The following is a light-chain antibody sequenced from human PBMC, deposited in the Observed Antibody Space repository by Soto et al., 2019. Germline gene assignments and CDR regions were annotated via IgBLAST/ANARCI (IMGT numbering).Light chain of an antibody. CDR1: QSVSSN. Sequence: EIVMTQSPATLSVSPGERATISCRASQSVSSNLARYQQKPGQAPSLLIYGASTRATGISARFSGSGSGTEFTLTISSLQSEDFVVYYCQQYNNWPGTFGQGTKVDIK. CDR3: QQYNNWPGT. J-gene: IGKJ1*01. CDR2: GAS. V-gene: IGKV3-15*01.